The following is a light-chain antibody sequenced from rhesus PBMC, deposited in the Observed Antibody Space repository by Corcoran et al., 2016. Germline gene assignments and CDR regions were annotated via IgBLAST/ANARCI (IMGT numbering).Light chain of an antibody. CDR3: LHHNKWPLT. CDR2: GAP. J-gene: IGKJ4*01. CDR1: QSFITR. Sequence: VMTQSPATLSLSPGERATLSCRASQSFITRLAWYQQKPGQAPRLHSYGAPSRATGIPARFSGSGAGTDFTLTISSMEPEDVAVYYCLHHNKWPLTFGGGTKVELK. V-gene: IGKV3-24*01.